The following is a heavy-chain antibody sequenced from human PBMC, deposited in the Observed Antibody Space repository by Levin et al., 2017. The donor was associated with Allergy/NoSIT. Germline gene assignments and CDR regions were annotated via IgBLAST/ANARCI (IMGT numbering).Heavy chain of an antibody. Sequence: GESLKISCAASGFTFSSYGMHWVRQAPGKGLEWVAVIWYDGSNKYYADSVKGRFTISRDNSKNTLYLQMNSLRAEDTAVYYCARVRMVRGAIVAFDIWGQGTMVTVSS. J-gene: IGHJ3*02. CDR3: ARVRMVRGAIVAFDI. CDR1: GFTFSSYG. D-gene: IGHD3-10*01. V-gene: IGHV3-33*01. CDR2: IWYDGSNK.